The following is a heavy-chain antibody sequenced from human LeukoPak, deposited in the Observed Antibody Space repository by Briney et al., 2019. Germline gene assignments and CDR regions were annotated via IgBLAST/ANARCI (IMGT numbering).Heavy chain of an antibody. CDR3: ATTYSSSRYFDY. D-gene: IGHD6-13*01. Sequence: SETLSLTCTVSGGSISSSSYYWGWIRQPPGKGLEWIGSIYYSGSTYYNPSLKSRVTISVDTSKNQFSLKLSSVTAADTAVYFCATTYSSSRYFDYWGQGTPVTVSS. CDR1: GGSISSSSYY. V-gene: IGHV4-39*01. J-gene: IGHJ4*02. CDR2: IYYSGST.